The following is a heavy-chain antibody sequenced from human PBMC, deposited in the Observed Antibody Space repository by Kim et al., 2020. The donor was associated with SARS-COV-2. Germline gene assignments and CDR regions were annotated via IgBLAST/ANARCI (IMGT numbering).Heavy chain of an antibody. CDR1: GGSISSYY. J-gene: IGHJ4*02. D-gene: IGHD3-10*01. CDR3: VITGYGSGWGNWWGSDY. Sequence: SETLSLTCTVSGGSISSYYWSWIRQPPGKGLEWIGYMYYSGSTNYNPSLKSRVTISVDTSNNQFSLTLSSVTAADTAVYYCVITGYGSGWGNWWGSDYWGQGTLVTVSS. CDR2: MYYSGST. V-gene: IGHV4-59*13.